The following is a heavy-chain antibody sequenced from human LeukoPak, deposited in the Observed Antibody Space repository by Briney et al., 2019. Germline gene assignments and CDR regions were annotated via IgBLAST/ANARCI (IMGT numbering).Heavy chain of an antibody. CDR1: GFTFSSYE. CDR2: ISSSGSTI. J-gene: IGHJ6*03. CDR3: ARDSPRSGYFTYYYYMDV. V-gene: IGHV3-48*03. Sequence: GGSVRLLCAACGFTFSSYEMNWVRQAPGKGREGVSYISSSGSTIYYADSVKGRFTISRDNDKHSLYLQMNSLRAEDTAVYYCARDSPRSGYFTYYYYMDVWGKGTTVTISS. D-gene: IGHD3-22*01.